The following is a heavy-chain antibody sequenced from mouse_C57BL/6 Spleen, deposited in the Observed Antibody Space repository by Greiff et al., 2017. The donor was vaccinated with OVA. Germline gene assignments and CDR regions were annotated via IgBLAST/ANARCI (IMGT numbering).Heavy chain of an antibody. J-gene: IGHJ4*01. V-gene: IGHV5-17*01. CDR1: GFTFSDYG. Sequence: EVHLVESGGGLVKPGGSLKLSCAASGFTFSDYGMHWVRQAPEKGLEWVAYISSGSSTIYYADTVKGRFTISRDNAKNTLFLQMTSLRSEDTAMYYCARRLLGRAMDYWGQGTSVTVSS. CDR2: ISSGSSTI. CDR3: ARRLLGRAMDY. D-gene: IGHD2-1*01.